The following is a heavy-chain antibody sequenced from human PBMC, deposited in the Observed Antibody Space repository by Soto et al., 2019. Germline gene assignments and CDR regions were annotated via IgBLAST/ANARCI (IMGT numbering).Heavy chain of an antibody. Sequence: GGSLRLSCAASGFTFSNYGMHRVRQAQGKGLEWVAVISYDGSNKYYADSVKGRFTISRDNSKNTLYLQMNSLRAEDTAVYYCANDFWSGYSYYGMDVWGQGTTVTVSS. V-gene: IGHV3-30*18. CDR1: GFTFSNYG. J-gene: IGHJ6*02. CDR3: ANDFWSGYSYYGMDV. D-gene: IGHD3-3*01. CDR2: ISYDGSNK.